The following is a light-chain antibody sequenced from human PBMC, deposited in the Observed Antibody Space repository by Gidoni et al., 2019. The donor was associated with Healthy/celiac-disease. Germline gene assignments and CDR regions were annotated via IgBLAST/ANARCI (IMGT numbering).Light chain of an antibody. V-gene: IGKV3-15*01. CDR1: QSVSRN. CDR3: KQYNNWPPWT. J-gene: IGKJ1*01. CDR2: GAS. Sequence: EIVMTQSPATLSVSPGERATLSCRASQSVSRNLAWYQQKPGQAPRRLIYGASTRATGIPARLSGSGSGTEFTLTISSLQSEDFAVYYCKQYNNWPPWTFGQGTKVEIK.